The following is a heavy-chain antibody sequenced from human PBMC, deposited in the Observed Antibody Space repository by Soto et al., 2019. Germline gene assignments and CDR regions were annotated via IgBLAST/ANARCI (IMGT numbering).Heavy chain of an antibody. CDR2: IYYSGST. D-gene: IGHD2-15*01. Sequence: QVQLQESGPGLVKPSQTLSLTCTVSGGSISSGGYYWSWIRQHPGKGLEWIGYIYYSGSTYYNPSLKSRVTISVDTSKNQFSLKLSSVTAADTAVYYCARGACSGGSCYSVNYFDYWGQGTLVTASS. CDR3: ARGACSGGSCYSVNYFDY. CDR1: GGSISSGGYY. V-gene: IGHV4-31*03. J-gene: IGHJ4*02.